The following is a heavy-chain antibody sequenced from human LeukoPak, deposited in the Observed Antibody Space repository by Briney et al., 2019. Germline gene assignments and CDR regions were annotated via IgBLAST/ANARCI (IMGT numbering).Heavy chain of an antibody. CDR3: ARGARSDV. V-gene: IGHV4-39*07. J-gene: IGHJ6*02. CDR2: INHSGST. CDR1: GGSISSSNYY. Sequence: SETLSLTCTVSGGSISSSNYYWSWIRQPPGKGLEWIGEINHSGSTNYNPSLKSRVTISVDTSKNQFSLKLSSVTAADTAVYYCARGARSDVWGQGTTVTVSS.